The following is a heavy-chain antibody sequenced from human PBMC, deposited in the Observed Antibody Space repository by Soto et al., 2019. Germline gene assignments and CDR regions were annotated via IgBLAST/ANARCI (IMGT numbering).Heavy chain of an antibody. Sequence: PSETLSLTCTVSGGSISDYYWSWIRQPPGRGLEWIGYIYYSGSTNYNPSLKSRVTISINKSKNQCSLNLSSVTAADTAVYYCARVMLGEVGGFHTPNWFDPWGQGNLVTVSS. D-gene: IGHD3-10*02. J-gene: IGHJ5*02. V-gene: IGHV4-59*01. CDR3: ARVMLGEVGGFHTPNWFDP. CDR1: GGSISDYY. CDR2: IYYSGST.